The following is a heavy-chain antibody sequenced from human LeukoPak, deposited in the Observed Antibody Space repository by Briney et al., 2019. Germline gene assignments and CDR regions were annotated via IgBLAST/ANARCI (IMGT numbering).Heavy chain of an antibody. Sequence: PGGSLRLSCVGSGFTSIAYALTWARQAPGKGLEWVSVIRGVDVSTYHADSVKGRFSISRDNSKNTLYLQMNSLRVEDTAVYYCAKDIFGDYGGLDYWGQGALVTVSS. D-gene: IGHD4-17*01. CDR1: GFTSIAYA. CDR2: IRGVDVST. J-gene: IGHJ4*02. V-gene: IGHV3-23*01. CDR3: AKDIFGDYGGLDY.